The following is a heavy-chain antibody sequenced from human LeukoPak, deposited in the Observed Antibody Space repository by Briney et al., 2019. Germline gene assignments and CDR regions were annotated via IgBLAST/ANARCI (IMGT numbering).Heavy chain of an antibody. D-gene: IGHD3-22*01. Sequence: PSETLSLTCTVSGRSINSYYWRWIRQPPGKGLEWIGYIYYSGSTNYNPSLKSRVTISLDTSNNQFSLKLSSVTAADTAVYYCARDTSGYRRGSFDYWGQGTLVTVSS. CDR3: ARDTSGYRRGSFDY. V-gene: IGHV4-59*01. CDR2: IYYSGST. CDR1: GRSINSYY. J-gene: IGHJ4*02.